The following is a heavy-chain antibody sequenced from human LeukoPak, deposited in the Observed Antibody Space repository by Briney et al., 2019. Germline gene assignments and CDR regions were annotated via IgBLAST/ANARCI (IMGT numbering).Heavy chain of an antibody. CDR2: IAHHGSNK. Sequence: GGSLRLSCAASRLTFIRNAIHWVRQGPGKGLEWVSYIAHHGSNKYYADSVKGRFTISRDNSKRTLYLQMNSLRADDTAVYYCAKDGSWSCTDWGQGTLVTVSS. V-gene: IGHV3-30*02. D-gene: IGHD2-8*02. J-gene: IGHJ4*02. CDR3: AKDGSWSCTD. CDR1: RLTFIRNA.